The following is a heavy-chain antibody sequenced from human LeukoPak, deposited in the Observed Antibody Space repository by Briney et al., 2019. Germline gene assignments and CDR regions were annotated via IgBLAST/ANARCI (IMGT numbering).Heavy chain of an antibody. V-gene: IGHV3-21*01. CDR2: ISSSSSYI. CDR3: ASRSGSYFHY. J-gene: IGHJ4*02. Sequence: KTGGSLRLSCAASGFTFSSYSMNWVRQAPGKGLEWVSSISSSSSYIYYADSVKGRFTISRDNAKNSLYLQMNSLRAEDTAVYYCASRSGSYFHYWGQGTLVTVSS. D-gene: IGHD1-26*01. CDR1: GFTFSSYS.